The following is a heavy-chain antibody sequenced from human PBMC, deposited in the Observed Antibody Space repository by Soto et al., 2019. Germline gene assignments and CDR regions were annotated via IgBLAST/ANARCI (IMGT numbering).Heavy chain of an antibody. D-gene: IGHD6-19*01. V-gene: IGHV4-61*01. J-gene: IGHJ2*01. Sequence: QVQLQESGPGLVKPSETLSLTCTVSGGSVSSGSYYWSWIRQPPGKGLEWIGYIYYSGSTNYNPSLTSRVXXSXDXXKNQFSLKLSSVTAADTAMYYCARDPEPQWLAFDLWGRGTLVTVSS. CDR2: IYYSGST. CDR1: GGSVSSGSYY. CDR3: ARDPEPQWLAFDL.